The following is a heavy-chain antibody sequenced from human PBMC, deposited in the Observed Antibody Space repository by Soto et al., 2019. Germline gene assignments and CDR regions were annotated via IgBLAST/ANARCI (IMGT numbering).Heavy chain of an antibody. J-gene: IGHJ6*02. D-gene: IGHD2-15*01. CDR1: GGTFLSYA. Sequence: SVPVSCMASGGTFLSYAIIWVRQAPGQGLEWMGGIIPIFGTANYAQKFQGRVTITADESTSTAYMELSSLRSEDTAVYYCARMADCSGGSCYYHYYYGIDVWGQGTTVTVSS. CDR2: IIPIFGTA. V-gene: IGHV1-69*13. CDR3: ARMADCSGGSCYYHYYYGIDV.